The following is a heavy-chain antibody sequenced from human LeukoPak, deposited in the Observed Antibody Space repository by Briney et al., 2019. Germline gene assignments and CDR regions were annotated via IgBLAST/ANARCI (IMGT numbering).Heavy chain of an antibody. J-gene: IGHJ4*02. Sequence: GSLRLSCAASGFTFSSYWMSWVRQPTGKGLEWIGSIYYSGTTYYNPSLKSRLTISVDTSKNQFSLKLSSVTAVDTAVYYCARHDRIIASPLVWGQGILVTVSS. D-gene: IGHD6-13*01. V-gene: IGHV4-39*01. CDR1: GFTFSSYW. CDR3: ARHDRIIASPLV. CDR2: IYYSGTT.